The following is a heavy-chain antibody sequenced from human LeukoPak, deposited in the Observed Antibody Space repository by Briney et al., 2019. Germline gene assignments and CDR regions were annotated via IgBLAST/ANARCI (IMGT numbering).Heavy chain of an antibody. V-gene: IGHV4-34*01. D-gene: IGHD6-13*01. J-gene: IGHJ4*02. Sequence: SETLSLTCAVYGGSFSGYYWSWIRQPPGKGLEWIGEINHSGSTNYNPPLKSRVTISVDTSKNQFSLKLSSVTAADTAVYYCAIEGIAAAGYYFDYWGQGTLVTVSS. CDR2: INHSGST. CDR3: AIEGIAAAGYYFDY. CDR1: GGSFSGYY.